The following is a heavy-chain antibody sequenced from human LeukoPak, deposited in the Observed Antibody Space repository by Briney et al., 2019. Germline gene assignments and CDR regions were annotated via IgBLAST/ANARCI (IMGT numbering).Heavy chain of an antibody. V-gene: IGHV1-2*02. Sequence: SVKVSCKASGYTFTCYYMHWVRQAPGQGLEWMGWINPNSGGTNYAQRFQGRVTMTRDTSISTAYMELSRLRSDDTAVYYCARGASGVYTVTTSWFDPWGQGTLVTVSS. CDR2: INPNSGGT. D-gene: IGHD4-17*01. CDR1: GYTFTCYY. J-gene: IGHJ5*02. CDR3: ARGASGVYTVTTSWFDP.